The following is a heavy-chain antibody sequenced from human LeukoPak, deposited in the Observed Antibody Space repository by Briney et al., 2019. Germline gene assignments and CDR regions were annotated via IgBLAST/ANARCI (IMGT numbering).Heavy chain of an antibody. D-gene: IGHD3-22*01. V-gene: IGHV4-34*01. J-gene: IGHJ5*02. CDR3: ENSKSNYEAVS. CDR1: GGSFSGYY. CDR2: INPSRNT. Sequence: SETLSLTCAVFGGSFSGYYWNWIRQPPGKGLEWIGQINPSRNTNYNPSLKSRVTISVDTSKTQFSLEVRSVTAADTAFYFCENSKSNYEAVSWGPGTLVTVSS.